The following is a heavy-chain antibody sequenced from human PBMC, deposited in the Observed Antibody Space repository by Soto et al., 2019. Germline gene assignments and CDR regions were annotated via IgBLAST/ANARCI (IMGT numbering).Heavy chain of an antibody. V-gene: IGHV4-30-4*01. CDR2: FFYSGST. Sequence: SETLSLTCTVSGGSISSDDFYWSWIRQPPGQGLEWIGYFFYSGSTYYNPSLMSRVSISVDTSKNQFSLKVSSLTAADTAVYYCASSPYQGSWYYGLDVWGQRTTVTVSS. CDR3: ASSPYQGSWYYGLDV. CDR1: GGSISSDDFY. D-gene: IGHD3-16*01. J-gene: IGHJ6*02.